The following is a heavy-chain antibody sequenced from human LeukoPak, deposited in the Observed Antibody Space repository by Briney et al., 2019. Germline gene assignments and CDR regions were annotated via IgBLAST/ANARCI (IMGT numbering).Heavy chain of an antibody. V-gene: IGHV3-53*01. CDR3: AKNYYGMDV. CDR1: GITVSSNY. CDR2: IYGGDNT. J-gene: IGHJ6*02. Sequence: GGSLRLSCAASGITVSSNYMSWVRQAPGKGLEWVSVIYGGDNTYSAGTVKGRFITSRDKSKNTVYLQMNSLRAEDTAGYYCAKNYYGMDVWGQGTTVIVS.